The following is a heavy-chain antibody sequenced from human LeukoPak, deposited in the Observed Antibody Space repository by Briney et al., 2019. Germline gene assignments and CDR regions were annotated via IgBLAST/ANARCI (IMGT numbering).Heavy chain of an antibody. CDR2: ISYDGSNK. J-gene: IGHJ4*02. Sequence: PGGSLRLSCAASGFTFSSYAMHWVRQAPGKGLEWVAVISYDGSNKYYADSVKGRFTISRDNSKNTLYLQMNSLRADDTAVYYCARDHDSSSPLYWGQGTLVTVSS. V-gene: IGHV3-30-3*01. CDR3: ARDHDSSSPLY. CDR1: GFTFSSYA. D-gene: IGHD6-6*01.